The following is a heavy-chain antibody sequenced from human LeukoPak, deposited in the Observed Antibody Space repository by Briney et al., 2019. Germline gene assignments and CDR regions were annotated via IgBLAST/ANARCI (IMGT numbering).Heavy chain of an antibody. CDR1: GFTFNSFW. CDR2: IKQDGSEK. D-gene: IGHD4-17*01. J-gene: IGHJ1*01. V-gene: IGHV3-7*01. Sequence: SGGSLRLSWAASGFTFNSFWMSWVRQAPGKGLEWVASIKQDGSEKSYVGSVKGRFTMSRDNAENSLYLQMNNLRAEDTAVYYCARASRGETTFLWGQGTLVTVSS. CDR3: ARASRGETTFL.